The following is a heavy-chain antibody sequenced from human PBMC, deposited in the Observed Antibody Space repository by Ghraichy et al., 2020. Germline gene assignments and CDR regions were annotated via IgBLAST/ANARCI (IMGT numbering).Heavy chain of an antibody. CDR1: GGSFSGYY. CDR3: ARYGWFGVGRRNWFDP. D-gene: IGHD3-10*01. V-gene: IGHV4-34*01. CDR2: INHSGST. J-gene: IGHJ5*02. Sequence: SETLSLTCAVYGGSFSGYYWSWIRQPPGKGLEWIGEINHSGSTNYNPSLKSRVTISVDTSKNQFSLKLSSVTAADTAVYYCARYGWFGVGRRNWFDPWGQGTLVTVSS.